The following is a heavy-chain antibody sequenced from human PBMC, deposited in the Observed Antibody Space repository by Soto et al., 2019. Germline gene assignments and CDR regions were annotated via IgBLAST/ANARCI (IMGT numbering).Heavy chain of an antibody. J-gene: IGHJ6*02. CDR3: AKEAGGVVVPAAMRLYYYYGMDV. CDR2: ISGSGGST. CDR1: GFTFSGYA. D-gene: IGHD2-2*01. V-gene: IGHV3-23*01. Sequence: GGSLRLSCAASGFTFSGYAMIWVRQTPGKGLEWVSVISGSGGSTYYADSVKGRFTISRDNSKNTLYLQMNSLRAEDTAVYYCAKEAGGVVVPAAMRLYYYYGMDVWGQGTTVTVSS.